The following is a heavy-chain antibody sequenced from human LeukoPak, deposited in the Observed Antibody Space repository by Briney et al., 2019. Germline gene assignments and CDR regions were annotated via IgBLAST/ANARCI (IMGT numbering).Heavy chain of an antibody. CDR2: IKNDGRST. Sequence: GGSLRLSCGASGFTFNRFWMHWVRQAPGKGLVWVSRIKNDGRSTDYADSVKGRFTISRDNAKNTVYLQMNSLRAEDTAVYYCATEARAAPDWYFDVWGRGTLVTVSS. CDR1: GFTFNRFW. V-gene: IGHV3-74*01. J-gene: IGHJ2*01. D-gene: IGHD6-25*01. CDR3: ATEARAAPDWYFDV.